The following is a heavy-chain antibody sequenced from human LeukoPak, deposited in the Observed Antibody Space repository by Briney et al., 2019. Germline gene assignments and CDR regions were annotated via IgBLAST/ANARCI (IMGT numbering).Heavy chain of an antibody. CDR3: ARDLRRYSYGDFDY. CDR1: GYTFPGHY. D-gene: IGHD5-18*01. Sequence: ASVKVSCKASGYTFPGHYIHWVRQAPGQGLEWMGRINPSSGGTNYAQKFQGRVTMTRDTSISTAYMELSSLKSDDTAVHFCARDLRRYSYGDFDYWGQGTLVTVSS. CDR2: INPSSGGT. J-gene: IGHJ4*02. V-gene: IGHV1-2*06.